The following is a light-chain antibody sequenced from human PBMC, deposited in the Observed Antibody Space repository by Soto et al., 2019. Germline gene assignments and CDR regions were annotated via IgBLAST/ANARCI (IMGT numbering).Light chain of an antibody. Sequence: QSVLSQPASVSGSPGQTITISCTGTSTDVGGCNAVSWYQHHPGKAPKLIIYEVTHRPSGVSDRFSAPKSGNTASLTISGLQAEDEADYYCNSFRVSHLYVFGTGTKVTVL. CDR1: STDVGGCNA. V-gene: IGLV2-14*01. CDR3: NSFRVSHLYV. J-gene: IGLJ1*01. CDR2: EVT.